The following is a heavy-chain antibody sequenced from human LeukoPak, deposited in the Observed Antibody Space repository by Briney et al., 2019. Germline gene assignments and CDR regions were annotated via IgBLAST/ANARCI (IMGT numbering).Heavy chain of an antibody. V-gene: IGHV3-48*04. D-gene: IGHD1-26*01. CDR1: GFTFSGYS. CDR3: AKDLAVGATSGLDY. Sequence: GGSLRLSCAASGFTFSGYSMTWVRQAPGKGLEWVSYISSGSSTISYADSVKGRFTISRDNAKNSLYLQMNSLRAEDTAVYYCAKDLAVGATSGLDYWGQGTLVTVPS. J-gene: IGHJ4*02. CDR2: ISSGSSTI.